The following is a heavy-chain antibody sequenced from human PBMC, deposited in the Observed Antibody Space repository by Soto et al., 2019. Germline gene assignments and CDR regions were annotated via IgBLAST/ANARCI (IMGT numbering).Heavy chain of an antibody. D-gene: IGHD5-12*01. CDR2: MNPNSGNT. V-gene: IGHV1-8*01. CDR1: GYTFTSYD. Sequence: ASVKVSCKASGYTFTSYDINWVRQATGQGLERMGWMNPNSGNTGYAQKFQGRVTMTRNTSISTAYMELSSLRSEDTAVYYCARRKWLRLRYYSYMDVWGKGTTVTVSS. J-gene: IGHJ6*03. CDR3: ARRKWLRLRYYSYMDV.